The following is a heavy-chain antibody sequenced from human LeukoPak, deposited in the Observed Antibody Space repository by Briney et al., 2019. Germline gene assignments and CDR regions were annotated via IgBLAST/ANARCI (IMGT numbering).Heavy chain of an antibody. Sequence: PSETLSLTCTVSGGSISSYYWSWIRQPPGRGLEWIGYIYYSGSTNNNPSLKSRVNIAVDTSKNQFSLRLRSVTAADTAVYYCARGIMSSGWTYYFDYWGQGTLVTVSS. V-gene: IGHV4-59*01. CDR2: IYYSGST. CDR1: GGSISSYY. J-gene: IGHJ4*02. D-gene: IGHD6-19*01. CDR3: ARGIMSSGWTYYFDY.